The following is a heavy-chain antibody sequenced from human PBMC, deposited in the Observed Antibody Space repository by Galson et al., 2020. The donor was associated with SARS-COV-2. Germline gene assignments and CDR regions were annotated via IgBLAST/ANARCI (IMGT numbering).Heavy chain of an antibody. CDR3: LVFQWEPPPLPFDY. D-gene: IGHD1-26*01. CDR1: GPSIDKSSNY. CDR2: VFYAGTT. Sequence: SETLSLTCTVSGPSIDKSSNYWGWLRQPPGKGLEWIGGVFYAGTTYHNPTHKSRVAISVDTSKNQFSLKMTSVTAADTAMYYCLVFQWEPPPLPFDYWSQGILVAVSS. J-gene: IGHJ4*02. V-gene: IGHV4-39*07.